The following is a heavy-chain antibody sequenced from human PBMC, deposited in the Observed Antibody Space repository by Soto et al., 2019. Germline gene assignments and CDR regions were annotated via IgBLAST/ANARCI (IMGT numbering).Heavy chain of an antibody. Sequence: QVQLQESGPGLVKPSETLSLSCAVSGVSITSTDWWSWVRQPPGKGLQWIGEVSLGGGANYNPSLKSRVTISVANSKPQFSLTLNSVTAADTAVYFCAGSTADTTLKASSFWGQGTLVSVSS. J-gene: IGHJ4*02. V-gene: IGHV4-4*02. D-gene: IGHD4-4*01. CDR3: AGSTADTTLKASSF. CDR1: GVSITSTDW. CDR2: VSLGGGA.